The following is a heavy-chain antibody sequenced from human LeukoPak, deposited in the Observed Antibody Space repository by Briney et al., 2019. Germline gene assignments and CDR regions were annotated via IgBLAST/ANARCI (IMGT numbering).Heavy chain of an antibody. CDR1: GYVFTDYY. CDR3: TRNVAGQGDGGY. CDR2: INPNSGDT. D-gene: IGHD2-15*01. Sequence: ASVKVSCKASGYVFTDYYVHWVRRGPGQGLEWMGWINPNSGDTKYEQKFQGRVTMTRDTSITTAFLEVRNLRSDDTAVYYCTRNVAGQGDGGYWGQGTLVTVSS. V-gene: IGHV1-2*02. J-gene: IGHJ4*02.